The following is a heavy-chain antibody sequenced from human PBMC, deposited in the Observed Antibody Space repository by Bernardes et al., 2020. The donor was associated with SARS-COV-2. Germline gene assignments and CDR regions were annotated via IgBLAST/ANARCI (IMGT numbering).Heavy chain of an antibody. CDR2: INPNSGGT. CDR3: ASYLREAFAPITMFRGVTLDGMDA. V-gene: IGHV1-2*02. D-gene: IGHD3-10*01. Sequence: SVTVSCKASGYTFTGYYMHWVRPAPGQGLEWMGWINPNSGGTKYARKFQDRVTMTRDTSISTAYMELSRLRSDDTAVYYCASYLREAFAPITMFRGVTLDGMDAWGKGTTVTVPS. J-gene: IGHJ6*04. CDR1: GYTFTGYY.